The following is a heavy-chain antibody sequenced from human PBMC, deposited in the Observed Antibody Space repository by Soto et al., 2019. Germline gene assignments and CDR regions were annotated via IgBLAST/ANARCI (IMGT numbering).Heavy chain of an antibody. CDR2: IYYSGST. D-gene: IGHD4-17*01. J-gene: IGHJ4*02. CDR3: ARAGGTTVTGLWHFDS. CDR1: GGSISSYY. V-gene: IGHV4-59*01. Sequence: SLTCTVSGGSISSYYWSWIRQPPGKGLEWIGYIYYSGSTNYNPSLKSRVTISVDTSKNQFSLKLSSVTAADTAVYYCARAGGTTVTGLWHFDSWGQGTLVTVSS.